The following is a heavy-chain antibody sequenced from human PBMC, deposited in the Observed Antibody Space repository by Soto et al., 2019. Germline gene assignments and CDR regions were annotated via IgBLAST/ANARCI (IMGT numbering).Heavy chain of an antibody. CDR1: GFSFSEYG. CDR3: AKRRLNTITSLSDF. Sequence: EIQLVESGGGLAQPGGSLRLSCVASGFSFSEYGMSWVRQTPQKTLEWVASISGNKMTTFYPDSVKGRFLISRDNSDNTLHLQMNSLRDDDTAIYYCAKRRLNTITSLSDFWGQGVQVTVSS. V-gene: IGHV3-23*04. CDR2: ISGNKMTT. D-gene: IGHD2-2*01. J-gene: IGHJ1*01.